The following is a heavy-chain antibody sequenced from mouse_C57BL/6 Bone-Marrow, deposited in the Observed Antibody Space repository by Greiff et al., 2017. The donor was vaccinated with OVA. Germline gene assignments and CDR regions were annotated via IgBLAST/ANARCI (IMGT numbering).Heavy chain of an antibody. CDR2: ICSGGDYI. Sequence: EVKLMESGEGLVKPGGSLKLSCAASGFPFSSYAMSWVRQTPEKRLEWVAYICSGGDYIYYADNVKGRFTISRDNARNTLYLQMSSLKSEDKAMYYCTRLLDAMDYWGQGTSVTVSS. D-gene: IGHD2-1*01. V-gene: IGHV5-9-1*02. J-gene: IGHJ4*01. CDR3: TRLLDAMDY. CDR1: GFPFSSYA.